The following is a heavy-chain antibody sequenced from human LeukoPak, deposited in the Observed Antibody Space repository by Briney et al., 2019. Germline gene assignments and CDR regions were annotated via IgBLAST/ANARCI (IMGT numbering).Heavy chain of an antibody. Sequence: SETLSLTCTVSGGSISGSSYYWGWIRQPPGKGLEWIGNIYYSGNTHHNPSLKSRVTVSVDTSKNQFSLKLSSVTAADTAIYYCARHLYPDCFDPWGQGTLVTVSS. J-gene: IGHJ5*02. CDR3: ARHLYPDCFDP. CDR1: GGSISGSSYY. V-gene: IGHV4-39*01. CDR2: IYYSGNT. D-gene: IGHD3-16*01.